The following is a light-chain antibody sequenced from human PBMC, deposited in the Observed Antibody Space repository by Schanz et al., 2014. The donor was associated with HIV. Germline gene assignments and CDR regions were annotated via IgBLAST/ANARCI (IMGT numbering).Light chain of an antibody. CDR2: ATS. Sequence: EIVLTQSPGSLSLSPGGRATLSCGASQRLSSSYLAWYQQKRDQPPRLVIYATSTRAAGIPDRFSGTGSGTDFTLTISRLEPEDFAVYFCQYFGNSGGIFGGGTKVEIK. V-gene: IGKV3-20*01. J-gene: IGKJ4*01. CDR3: QYFGNSGGI. CDR1: QRLSSSY.